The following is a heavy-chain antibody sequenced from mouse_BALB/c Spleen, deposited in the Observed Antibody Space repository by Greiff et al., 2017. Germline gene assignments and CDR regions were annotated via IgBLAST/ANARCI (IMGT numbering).Heavy chain of an antibody. CDR3: ARRGRYGAMDY. D-gene: IGHD2-10*02. J-gene: IGHJ4*01. CDR2: IYWDDDK. V-gene: IGHV8-12*01. Sequence: QVTLKVSGPGILQPSQTLSLTCSFSGFSLSTSGMGVSWIRQPSGKGLEWLAHIYWDDDKRYNPSLKSRLTISKDTSRNQVFLKITSVDTADTATYYCARRGRYGAMDYWGQGTSVTVSS. CDR1: GFSLSTSGMG.